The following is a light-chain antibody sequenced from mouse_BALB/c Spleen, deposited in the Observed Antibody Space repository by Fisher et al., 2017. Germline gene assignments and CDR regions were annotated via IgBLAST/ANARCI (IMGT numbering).Light chain of an antibody. CDR2: GTS. J-gene: IGKJ2*01. CDR3: QQWSSNPPT. Sequence: IVLTQSPALMSASPGEKVTMTCSASSSVSYMYRYQQKPGSSPKPWIYGTSNLASGVPARFSGSGSGTSYSLTISSMEAEDAATYYCQQWSSNPPTFGGGTKLEIK. V-gene: IGKV4-68*01. CDR1: SSVSY.